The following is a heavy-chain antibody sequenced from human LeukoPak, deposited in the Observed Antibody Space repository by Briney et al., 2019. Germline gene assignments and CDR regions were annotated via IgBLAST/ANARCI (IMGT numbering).Heavy chain of an antibody. Sequence: SETLSLTCTVSGYSISSGYYWGWIRQPPGKGLEWIGSIYHGGSTYYNPSLKSRITMSVDTSKDQFSLKLTSVTAADTAVYYCARVRLWFGDHLDDYWGQGTLVTVSS. J-gene: IGHJ4*02. CDR2: IYHGGST. V-gene: IGHV4-38-2*02. CDR1: GYSISSGYY. CDR3: ARVRLWFGDHLDDY. D-gene: IGHD3-10*01.